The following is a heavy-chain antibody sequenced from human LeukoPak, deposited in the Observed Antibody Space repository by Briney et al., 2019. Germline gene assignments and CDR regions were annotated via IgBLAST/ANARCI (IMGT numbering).Heavy chain of an antibody. CDR3: ARVLLYDSSGYYYLLPYYFDY. J-gene: IGHJ4*02. Sequence: GGSLRLSCAASGFTFSSYWMSWVRQAPGKGLEWVANIKQDRSEKYYVDSVKGRFTISRDNAKNSLYLQMNSLRAEDTAVYYCARVLLYDSSGYYYLLPYYFDYWGQGTLVTVSS. D-gene: IGHD3-22*01. V-gene: IGHV3-7*01. CDR1: GFTFSSYW. CDR2: IKQDRSEK.